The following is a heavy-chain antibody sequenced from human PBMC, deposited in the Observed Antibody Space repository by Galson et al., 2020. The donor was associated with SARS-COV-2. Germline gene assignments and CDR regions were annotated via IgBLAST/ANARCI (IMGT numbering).Heavy chain of an antibody. J-gene: IGHJ4*02. CDR1: GYTFTSYG. Sequence: GESLKISCKASGYTFTSYGISWVRQAPGQGLEWMGWISAYNGNTNYAQKLQGRVTMTTDTSTSTAYMELRSLRSDDTAVYYCARRWEGPGSFDFDYWGQGTLVTVSS. CDR2: ISAYNGNT. D-gene: IGHD3-10*01. CDR3: ARRWEGPGSFDFDY. V-gene: IGHV1-18*04.